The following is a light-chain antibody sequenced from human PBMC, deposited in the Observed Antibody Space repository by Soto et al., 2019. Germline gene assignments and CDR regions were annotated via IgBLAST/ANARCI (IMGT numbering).Light chain of an antibody. CDR1: QTISSSY. CDR3: QQYGGSPPYT. CDR2: GAS. V-gene: IGKV3-20*01. J-gene: IGKJ2*01. Sequence: VLTQSPGTLSLSPGERATISCRASQTISSSYLAWYQHKPGQAPRLLIYGASSRATGIPHRFSGSGFGTDFTLTISRLEPEDCGVYYCQQYGGSPPYTFGQGTRLEIK.